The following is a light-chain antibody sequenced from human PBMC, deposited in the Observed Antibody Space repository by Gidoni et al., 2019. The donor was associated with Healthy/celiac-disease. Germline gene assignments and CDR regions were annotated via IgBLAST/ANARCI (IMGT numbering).Light chain of an antibody. Sequence: QSVLTQPPSVSGAPGQRVTISCTGSSSNIGAGYDVHWYKQLPGTAPKLLIYGNSNRPSGVPDRLSGSKSGTSASLAITGLQAEDEADYYCQSYDSSVSGYVFGTGTKVTVL. J-gene: IGLJ1*01. CDR1: SSNIGAGYD. CDR2: GNS. CDR3: QSYDSSVSGYV. V-gene: IGLV1-40*01.